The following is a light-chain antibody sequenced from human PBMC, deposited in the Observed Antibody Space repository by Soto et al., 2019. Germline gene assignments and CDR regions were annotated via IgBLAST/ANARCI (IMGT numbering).Light chain of an antibody. CDR3: QQDGSSPWT. Sequence: EIGLTQSNATLSVSPGERATLSCRASQSVSRDLAWYQQKPGQAPRLLIYAASRRATGIPDRFSGSGSGTDFTLTISRLEPEDFAVYYYQQDGSSPWTFGQGTKVDIK. V-gene: IGKV3-20*01. CDR2: AAS. J-gene: IGKJ1*01. CDR1: QSVSRD.